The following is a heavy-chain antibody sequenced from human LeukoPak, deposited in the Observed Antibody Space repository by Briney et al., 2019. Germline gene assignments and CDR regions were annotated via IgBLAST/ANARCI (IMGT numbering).Heavy chain of an antibody. CDR1: GFTFSSYA. J-gene: IGHJ4*02. Sequence: GGSLRLSCAASGFTFSSYAMSWVRQAPGKGLEWVSTISGSGGSTYYADSVKGRFTISRDISKNTLYLQMNSLRAEDTAIYYCAKGSRDGYNYYFDHWGQGTLVTVSS. CDR2: ISGSGGST. V-gene: IGHV3-23*01. CDR3: AKGSRDGYNYYFDH. D-gene: IGHD5-12*01.